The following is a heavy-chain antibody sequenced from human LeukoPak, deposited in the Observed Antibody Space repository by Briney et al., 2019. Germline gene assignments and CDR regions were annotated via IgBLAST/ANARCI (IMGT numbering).Heavy chain of an antibody. CDR2: IYYSGST. Sequence: PSETLSLTCTVSGGSNSSSSYYWGWIRQPPGKGLEWIGSIYYSGSTYYNPSLKSRVTISVDTSKNQFSLKLSSVTAADTAVYYCASYSSSSVYFDYWGQGTLVTVSS. D-gene: IGHD6-6*01. V-gene: IGHV4-39*01. CDR3: ASYSSSSVYFDY. J-gene: IGHJ4*02. CDR1: GGSNSSSSYY.